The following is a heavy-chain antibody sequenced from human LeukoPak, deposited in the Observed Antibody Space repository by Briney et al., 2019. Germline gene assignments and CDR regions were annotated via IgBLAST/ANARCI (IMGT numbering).Heavy chain of an antibody. CDR2: INPSGGST. Sequence: ASVKVSCKASGYTFTSYYMHWVRQAPGQGLECMGIINPSGGSTSYAQKFQGRVTMTRDASTSTVYMELSSLRSEDTAVYYCARDSSLYSSTSYWGQGTLVTVSS. CDR3: ARDSSLYSSTSY. CDR1: GYTFTSYY. D-gene: IGHD6-13*01. V-gene: IGHV1-46*01. J-gene: IGHJ4*02.